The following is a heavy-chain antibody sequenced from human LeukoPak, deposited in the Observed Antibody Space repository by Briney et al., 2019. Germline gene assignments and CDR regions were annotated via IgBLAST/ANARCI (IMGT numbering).Heavy chain of an antibody. D-gene: IGHD3-3*01. V-gene: IGHV4-59*01. CDR1: GGSISSYY. Sequence: SETLSLTCTVSGGSISSYYWSWIRQPPGKGLEWIGYIYYSGSTNYNPSLKSRVTISVDTSKNQFSLKLSSVTAADTAVYYCARESVGYYDFWSGYPAYGMDVWGQGTTVTVSS. J-gene: IGHJ6*02. CDR2: IYYSGST. CDR3: ARESVGYYDFWSGYPAYGMDV.